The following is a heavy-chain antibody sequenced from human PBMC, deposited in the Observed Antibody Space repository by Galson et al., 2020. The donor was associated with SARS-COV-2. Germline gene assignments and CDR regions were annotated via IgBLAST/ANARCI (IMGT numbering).Heavy chain of an antibody. CDR3: ARARIVVVINAFDI. V-gene: IGHV4-31*03. J-gene: IGHJ3*02. D-gene: IGHD3-22*01. CDR1: GGSIRSGGYY. Sequence: ETSETLSLTCTVSGGSIRSGGYYWSWIRQHPGKGLEWIGYIYYSGSTYYNPSLKSRVTISVDTSKNQFSLKLSSVTAADTAVYYCARARIVVVINAFDIWGQGTMVTVSS. CDR2: IYYSGST.